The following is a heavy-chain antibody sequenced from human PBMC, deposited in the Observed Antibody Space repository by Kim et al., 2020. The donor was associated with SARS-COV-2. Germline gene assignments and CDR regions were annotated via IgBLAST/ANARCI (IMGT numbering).Heavy chain of an antibody. Sequence: SETLSLTCAVYGGSFSGYYWSWIRQPPGKGLEWIGEINHSGSTNYNPSLKSRVTISVDTSKNQFSLKLSSVTAADTAVYYCARGGYGDYRYWGQGTLVTVSS. CDR3: ARGGYGDYRY. D-gene: IGHD4-17*01. CDR1: GGSFSGYY. V-gene: IGHV4-34*01. J-gene: IGHJ4*02. CDR2: INHSGST.